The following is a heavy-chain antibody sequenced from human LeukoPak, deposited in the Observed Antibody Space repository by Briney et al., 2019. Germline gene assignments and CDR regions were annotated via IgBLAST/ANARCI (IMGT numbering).Heavy chain of an antibody. CDR1: GYAFICYG. J-gene: IGHJ4*02. CDR2: ISAYNGNT. V-gene: IGHV1-18*01. Sequence: ASVKVSCKGGGYAFICYGISWVREAPGQGLEWVGWISAYNGNTQYGQNVQGRVTMTTETSTSTAYMELRNLRSDDTAVYFCASGAYYPFDFWGQGTLVTVSS. CDR3: ASGAYYPFDF. D-gene: IGHD1-26*01.